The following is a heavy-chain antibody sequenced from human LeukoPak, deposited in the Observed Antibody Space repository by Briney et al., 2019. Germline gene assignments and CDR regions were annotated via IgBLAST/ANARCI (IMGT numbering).Heavy chain of an antibody. V-gene: IGHV3-48*01. CDR3: ARRSGSFDY. J-gene: IGHJ4*02. CDR2: ISSSSSTI. CDR1: GFTFSTYS. D-gene: IGHD1-26*01. Sequence: SGGSLRLSCAASGFTFSTYSMNWVRQAPGKGLEWISYISSSSSTIYYADSVKGRFTISRDNAKNSLYLQMNSLRAEDTAVYYCARRSGSFDYWGQGTLVTVSS.